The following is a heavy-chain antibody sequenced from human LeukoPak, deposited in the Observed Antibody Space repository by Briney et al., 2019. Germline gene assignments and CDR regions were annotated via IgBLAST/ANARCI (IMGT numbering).Heavy chain of an antibody. CDR3: ARGGASGGYGKGKYYYDSSGPYYAGGMDV. J-gene: IGHJ6*02. CDR2: TYYRSKWYN. V-gene: IGHV6-1*01. Sequence: SQTLSLTCAISGDSVSSNSAAWNWIRQSPSRGLEWLGRTYYRSKWYNDYAVSVKSRITINPDTSKNQFSLQLNSVTPEDTAVYYCARGGASGGYGKGKYYYDSSGPYYAGGMDVWGQGTTVTVSS. D-gene: IGHD3-22*01. CDR1: GDSVSSNSAA.